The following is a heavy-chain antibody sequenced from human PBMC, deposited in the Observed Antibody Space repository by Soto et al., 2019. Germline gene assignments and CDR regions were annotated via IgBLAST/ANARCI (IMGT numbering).Heavy chain of an antibody. J-gene: IGHJ4*02. V-gene: IGHV4-61*01. D-gene: IGHD3-9*01. CDR3: ARDMTGHADY. CDR2: IYYSGST. Sequence: QVQLQESGPGLVKPSETLSLTCTVSGGSVSSGSYYWSWIRQPPGKGLEWIGYIYYSGSTHYNPTLKSRVTISVDTSKNQFSLKLSSVTAADTAVYYCARDMTGHADYWGQGTLVTVSS. CDR1: GGSVSSGSYY.